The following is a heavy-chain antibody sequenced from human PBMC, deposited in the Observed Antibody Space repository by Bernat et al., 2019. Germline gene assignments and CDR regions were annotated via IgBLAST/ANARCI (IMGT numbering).Heavy chain of an antibody. Sequence: EVQLVESGGGLVQPGGSLRLSCAASGFTFSSYWMHWVRQAPGKGLVWVSRINSDGSSTSYADSVKGRFTISRDNAKNTLYLQMNSLRAEDTAVYYCARVMTTVTKNYYYDYGMDVWGQGTTVTVSS. CDR2: INSDGSST. CDR3: ARVMTTVTKNYYYDYGMDV. D-gene: IGHD4-17*01. CDR1: GFTFSSYW. V-gene: IGHV3-74*01. J-gene: IGHJ6*02.